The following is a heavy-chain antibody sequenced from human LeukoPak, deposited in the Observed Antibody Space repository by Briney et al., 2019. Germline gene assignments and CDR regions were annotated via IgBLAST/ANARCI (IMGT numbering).Heavy chain of an antibody. J-gene: IGHJ4*02. CDR1: GFTFSSYA. CDR2: ISYDGSNK. D-gene: IGHD2-2*01. V-gene: IGHV3-30*01. CDR3: AREPSCCPGGYYFDY. Sequence: PGRSLRLSCAASGFTFSSYAMHWVRQAPGKGLEWVAVISYDGSNKYYADSVKGRFTISRDNSKNTLYLQMNSLRAEDTAVYYCAREPSCCPGGYYFDYWGQGTLVTVSS.